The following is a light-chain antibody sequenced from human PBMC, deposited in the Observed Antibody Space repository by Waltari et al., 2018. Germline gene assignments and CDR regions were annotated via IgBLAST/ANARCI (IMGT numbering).Light chain of an antibody. Sequence: IQMTQSPSSLSASVGDRVTITCRSSQSIRNYLNWYQHKPGKAPKLLIYAASSLQSGVPSRFSGSGSRTDFTLTISILQPEDFATYYCQHSYNTPFPYTFGQGTKLEIK. J-gene: IGKJ2*01. V-gene: IGKV1-39*01. CDR1: QSIRNY. CDR2: AAS. CDR3: QHSYNTPFPYT.